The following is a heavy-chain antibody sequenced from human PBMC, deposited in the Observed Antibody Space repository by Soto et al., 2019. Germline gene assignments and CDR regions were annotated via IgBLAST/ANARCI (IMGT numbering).Heavy chain of an antibody. Sequence: ASVKVSCKASGYTFTSYYMHWVRQAPGQGLEWMGIINPSGGSTSYAQKFQGRVTMTRDTSTSTVYMELSSLRSEDTAVYYCARDRITMIVVAEGSAFDIWGQETMVTVSS. D-gene: IGHD3-22*01. CDR1: GYTFTSYY. J-gene: IGHJ3*02. V-gene: IGHV1-46*01. CDR3: ARDRITMIVVAEGSAFDI. CDR2: INPSGGST.